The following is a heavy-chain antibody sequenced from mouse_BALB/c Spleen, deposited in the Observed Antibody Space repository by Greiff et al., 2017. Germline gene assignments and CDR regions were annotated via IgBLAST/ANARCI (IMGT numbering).Heavy chain of an antibody. CDR2: IDPANGNT. J-gene: IGHJ3*01. CDR3: APYYYGSSPFAY. D-gene: IGHD1-1*01. CDR1: GFNIKDTY. V-gene: IGHV14-3*02. Sequence: VQLQQSGAELVKPGASVKLSCTASGFNIKDTYMHWVKQRPEQGLEWIGRIDPANGNTKYDPKFQGKATITADTSSNTAYLQLSSLTSEDTAVYYCAPYYYGSSPFAYWGQGTLVTVSA.